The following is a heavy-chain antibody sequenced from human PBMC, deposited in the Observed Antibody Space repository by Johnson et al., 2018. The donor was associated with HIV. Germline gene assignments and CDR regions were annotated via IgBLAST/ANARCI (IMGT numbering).Heavy chain of an antibody. CDR2: ISYDGSNK. D-gene: IGHD6-6*01. V-gene: IGHV3-30-3*01. J-gene: IGHJ3*02. CDR3: ARDREQLVRYAFDI. Sequence: HVQLVESGGGLVKPGGSLRLSCAASGFTFSDYYMSWIRQAPGKGLEWVAVISYDGSNKYYADSVKGRFTISRDNSKNTLYLQMNSLRAEDTAVYYCARDREQLVRYAFDIWGQGTMVTVSS. CDR1: GFTFSDYY.